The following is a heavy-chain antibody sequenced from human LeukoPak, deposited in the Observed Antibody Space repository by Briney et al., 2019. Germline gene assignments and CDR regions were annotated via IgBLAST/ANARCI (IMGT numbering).Heavy chain of an antibody. CDR3: TSGLSLRPTTRWELQDY. V-gene: IGHV3-74*01. CDR1: GFTFSIYW. D-gene: IGHD1-26*01. Sequence: GGSLRLSCAASGFTFSIYWVHWVRQAPGKGLVWVSSINSDGSSTSYADSVKGRFTISRDNAKNTLYLQMNSLKTEDTAVYYCTSGLSLRPTTRWELQDYWGQGTLVTVSS. CDR2: INSDGSST. J-gene: IGHJ4*02.